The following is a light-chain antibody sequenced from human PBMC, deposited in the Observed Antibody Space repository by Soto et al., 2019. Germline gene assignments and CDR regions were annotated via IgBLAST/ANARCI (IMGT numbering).Light chain of an antibody. CDR1: QSVSSY. V-gene: IGKV3-11*01. Sequence: EIVLTQYPATLSLSPGERATLSCGASQSVSSYLAWYQQKPGQAPRLLIYDASNRATGIPARFSGSGSGTDFTLTISSIEPEDFEVYYCQQRSNSPITFGHGTRLEIK. J-gene: IGKJ5*01. CDR2: DAS. CDR3: QQRSNSPIT.